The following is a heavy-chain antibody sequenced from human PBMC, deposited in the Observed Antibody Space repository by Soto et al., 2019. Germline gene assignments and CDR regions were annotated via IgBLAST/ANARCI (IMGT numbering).Heavy chain of an antibody. CDR1: GGTSTIYT. Sequence: QVQLVQSGAAVKKPGSSLKVSCETSGGTSTIYTITWVRQAPGQGLQWMGRIVPTLRLTNYAQDFQGRLTLTADTSTSTAHMELSSLTSEDTAVYYCATEKYGAGRVGVDTWGQGTLVTVSS. CDR3: ATEKYGAGRVGVDT. CDR2: IVPTLRLT. J-gene: IGHJ5*02. D-gene: IGHD1-26*01. V-gene: IGHV1-69*08.